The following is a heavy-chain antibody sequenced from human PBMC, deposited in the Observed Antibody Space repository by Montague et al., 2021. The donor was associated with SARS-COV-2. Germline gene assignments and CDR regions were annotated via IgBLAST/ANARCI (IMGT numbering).Heavy chain of an antibody. J-gene: IGHJ4*02. D-gene: IGHD5/OR15-5a*01. CDR2: ISYTGHTRY. V-gene: IGHV4-34*01. CDR3: ARSLYSVSWCPD. Sequence: SETLFLTCAVHGESSDGYFWSWIRLSPGKALEWIGEISYTGHTRYNPNPSLRGRVSISTASSKNQFSLNLTSVTAADTAVYYCARSLYSVSWCPDRGQGTQVTVSS. CDR1: GESSDGYF.